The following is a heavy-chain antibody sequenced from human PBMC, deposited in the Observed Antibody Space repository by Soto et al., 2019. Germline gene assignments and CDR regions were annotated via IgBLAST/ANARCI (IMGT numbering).Heavy chain of an antibody. J-gene: IGHJ4*02. Sequence: QVQLQQWGAGLLKPSETLSLTCAVYGRSFSGYYWSWIRQPPGKGLEWIGEINHSGSTNYNPSLQSRVTISVDPPQNQFSLTLSSVTAADTAVYYCARAYGGNSGVFDYWGQGTLVTVSS. CDR2: INHSGST. CDR1: GRSFSGYY. V-gene: IGHV4-34*01. D-gene: IGHD4-17*01. CDR3: ARAYGGNSGVFDY.